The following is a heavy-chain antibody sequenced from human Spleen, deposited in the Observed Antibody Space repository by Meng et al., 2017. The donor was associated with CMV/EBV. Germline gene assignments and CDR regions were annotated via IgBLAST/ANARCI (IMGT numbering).Heavy chain of an antibody. CDR3: AREVGGTTVTLGVYYYYGMDV. CDR2: IIPIFGTA. D-gene: IGHD4-11*01. Sequence: SVKVSCKASGGTFSSYAISWVRQAPGQGLEWMGGIIPIFGTANYAQKFQGRVTITTDESTSTAYMELSSLRSEDTAVYYCAREVGGTTVTLGVYYYYGMDVWGQGTTVTVSS. J-gene: IGHJ6*02. V-gene: IGHV1-69*05. CDR1: GGTFSSYA.